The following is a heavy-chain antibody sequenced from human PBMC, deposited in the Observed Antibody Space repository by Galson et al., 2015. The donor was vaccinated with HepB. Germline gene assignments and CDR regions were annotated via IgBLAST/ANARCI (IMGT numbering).Heavy chain of an antibody. CDR2: ISGSGRNT. V-gene: IGHV3-23*01. Sequence: SLRLSCAASGFTFNNYPMSWVRQAPGKGLEWVSTISGSGRNTLYADSVKGRFTISRDNSKNTLFLQMNSLRAEDTAVYYCAKRSSGGLAVGNFDYWGQGTLVTVSS. J-gene: IGHJ4*02. CDR1: GFTFNNYP. D-gene: IGHD6-6*01. CDR3: AKRSSGGLAVGNFDY.